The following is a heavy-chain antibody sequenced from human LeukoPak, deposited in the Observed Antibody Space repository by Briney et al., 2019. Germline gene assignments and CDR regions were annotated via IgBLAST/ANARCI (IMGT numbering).Heavy chain of an antibody. V-gene: IGHV3-9*01. CDR3: AKGAAAGIRGYFDY. D-gene: IGHD6-25*01. CDR2: VSYNRDGI. CDR1: GFTFDDYA. J-gene: IGHJ4*02. Sequence: GGSLRLSCVASGFTFDDYAMHWVRQAPGKGLEWVSGVSYNRDGIGYADSVKGRFTVSRDNAKNSLYLQMNSLRSEDTALYYCAKGAAAGIRGYFDYWGQGILVTVSS.